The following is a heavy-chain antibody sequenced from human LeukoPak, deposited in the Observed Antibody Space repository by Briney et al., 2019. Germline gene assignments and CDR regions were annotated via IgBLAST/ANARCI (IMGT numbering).Heavy chain of an antibody. J-gene: IGHJ3*02. CDR1: GFTFSDYY. D-gene: IGHD5-18*01. CDR2: ISSSSSYT. CDR3: AREPIQLWLRGAFDI. V-gene: IGHV3-11*05. Sequence: GGSLRLSCAAAGFTFSDYYMSWIREAPGKGLEWVSYISSSSSYTNYADSVKGRFTISRDNAKNSLYLQMNSLRAEDTAVYYCAREPIQLWLRGAFDIWGQGTMVTVSS.